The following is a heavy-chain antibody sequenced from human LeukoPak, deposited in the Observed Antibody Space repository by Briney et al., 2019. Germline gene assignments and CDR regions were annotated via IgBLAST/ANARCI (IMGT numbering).Heavy chain of an antibody. Sequence: PGGSLRLSCAASGFTFSSYGMHWVRQAPGKGLEWVAVISYDGGNKYYADSVKGRFTISRDNSKNTLYLQMNSLRAEDTAVYYCAKGDSSSSLIYYFDYWGQGTLVTVSS. V-gene: IGHV3-30*18. J-gene: IGHJ4*02. CDR3: AKGDSSSSLIYYFDY. CDR1: GFTFSSYG. CDR2: ISYDGGNK. D-gene: IGHD6-6*01.